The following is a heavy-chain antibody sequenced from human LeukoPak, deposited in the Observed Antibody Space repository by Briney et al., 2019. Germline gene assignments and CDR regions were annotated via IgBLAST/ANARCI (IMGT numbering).Heavy chain of an antibody. CDR2: IIPIFGTA. V-gene: IGHV1-69*05. D-gene: IGHD6-13*01. CDR3: ARDKVAAAGTYFGAFDI. CDR1: GGTFSSYA. J-gene: IGHJ3*02. Sequence: SVKVSCKASGGTFSSYAISWVRQAPGQGLEWMGGIIPIFGTANYAQKFQGRVTITTDESTSTAYMELSCLRSEDTAVYYCARDKVAAAGTYFGAFDIWGQGTMVTVSS.